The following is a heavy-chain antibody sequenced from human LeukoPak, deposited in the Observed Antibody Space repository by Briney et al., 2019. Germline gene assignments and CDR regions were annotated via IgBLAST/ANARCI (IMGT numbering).Heavy chain of an antibody. J-gene: IGHJ6*02. CDR3: ARVRANIGPQYNGMDV. CDR2: IRPDGGEK. V-gene: IGHV3-7*05. Sequence: PGGSLRLSCVASGATSGDTFSFHWMSWVRQAPGKGLEWVANIRPDGGEKYYVDSVEGRFTISRDNAKNSLYLQMDSLRAEDTAMYYCARVRANIGPQYNGMDVWGQGTTVTVSS. CDR1: GATSGDTFSFHW. D-gene: IGHD2/OR15-2a*01.